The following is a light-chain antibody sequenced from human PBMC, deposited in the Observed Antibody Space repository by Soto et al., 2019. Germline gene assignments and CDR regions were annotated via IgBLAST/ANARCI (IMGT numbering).Light chain of an antibody. V-gene: IGKV1-39*01. J-gene: IGKJ5*01. CDR3: QQSYSTPIT. Sequence: DIQITHSPSSLSASVGDRVTITFLASQIIITYLNWYQQKPGKAPKLLIFAASSLQSGVSSRFSGSGSGTDFTLTISSPQPEDSGTYYCQQSYSTPITFGQGTRLEIK. CDR2: AAS. CDR1: QIIITY.